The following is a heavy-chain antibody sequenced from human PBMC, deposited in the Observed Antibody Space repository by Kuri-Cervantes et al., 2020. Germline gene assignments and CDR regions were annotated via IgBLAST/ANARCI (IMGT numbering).Heavy chain of an antibody. Sequence: GESLKISCKGFGYSFTSYWIGWVRQMPGKGLEWMGIIYPGDSDTRYSPSFQGQVTISADKSFSTAYLQWSSLKASDTAMYYCARPGRNYYDSSGYYYGAFDIWGQGTMVTVSS. CDR1: GYSFTSYW. CDR3: ARPGRNYYDSSGYYYGAFDI. V-gene: IGHV5-51*01. J-gene: IGHJ3*02. D-gene: IGHD3-22*01. CDR2: IYPGDSDT.